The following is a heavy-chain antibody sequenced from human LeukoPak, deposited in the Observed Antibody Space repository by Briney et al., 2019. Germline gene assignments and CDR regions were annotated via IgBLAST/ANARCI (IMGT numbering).Heavy chain of an antibody. CDR2: ISSSSNTI. D-gene: IGHD6-6*01. J-gene: IGHJ4*02. CDR3: ARRHGSSWADFDY. Sequence: PSGGSLRLSCAASGFTFSSCSMNWVRQAPGKGLEWVSYISSSSNTIYYADSVKGRFTISRDNAKNSLYLQMNSLRDEDTPVYYCARRHGSSWADFDYWGQGTLVTVSS. CDR1: GFTFSSCS. V-gene: IGHV3-48*02.